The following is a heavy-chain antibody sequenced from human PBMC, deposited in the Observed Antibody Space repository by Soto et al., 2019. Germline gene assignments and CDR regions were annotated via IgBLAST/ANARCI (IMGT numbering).Heavy chain of an antibody. J-gene: IGHJ4*02. Sequence: QVQLVQSGAEVRKPGSSVKVSCKTSGGTFSNHAISWVRQAPGQGPEWMGGIIPISGTTNYPEKFQGRVTITADESMTKAYVELSSLRSDDTAVYYCARGPDRSGFYLFDYWGQGTLVTVSS. D-gene: IGHD3-22*01. CDR2: IIPISGTT. CDR1: GGTFSNHA. V-gene: IGHV1-69*01. CDR3: ARGPDRSGFYLFDY.